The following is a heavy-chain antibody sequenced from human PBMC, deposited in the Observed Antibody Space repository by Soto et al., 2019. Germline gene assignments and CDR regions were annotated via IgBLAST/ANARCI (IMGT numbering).Heavy chain of an antibody. J-gene: IGHJ4*02. CDR2: IWYDGSNQ. CDR3: ARDLGAFNYGSAYFDY. CDR1: GVTFSTYG. D-gene: IGHD3-10*01. V-gene: IGHV3-33*01. Sequence: GGSLRLSCAPSGVTFSTYGMHGVRQAPGKGLEWVAVIWYDGSNQYYADSVKGRFTISRDNSKNVLYLQMNSLRAEDTAVYYCARDLGAFNYGSAYFDYWGQGTPVTVSS.